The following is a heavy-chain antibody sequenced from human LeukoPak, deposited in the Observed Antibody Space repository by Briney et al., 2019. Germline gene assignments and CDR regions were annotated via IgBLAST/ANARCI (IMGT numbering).Heavy chain of an antibody. V-gene: IGHV4-59*01. J-gene: IGHJ4*02. Sequence: PSETLSLTCTVSIGSISSYYWSWIRQPPGKGLEWIGYIYYSGSTNYNPSLKSRVTISVDTSKNQFSLKLSSVTAADTAVYYCARTGFQWLDFDYWGQGTLVTVSS. CDR1: IGSISSYY. CDR2: IYYSGST. CDR3: ARTGFQWLDFDY. D-gene: IGHD6-19*01.